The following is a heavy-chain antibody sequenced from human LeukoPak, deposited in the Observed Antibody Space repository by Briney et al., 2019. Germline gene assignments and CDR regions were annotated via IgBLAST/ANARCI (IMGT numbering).Heavy chain of an antibody. CDR2: IIPIFGTA. V-gene: IGHV1-69*13. Sequence: EASVKVSCKASGGTFSSYAISWVRQAPGQGLEWMGGIIPIFGTANYAQKFQGRVTITADESTSTAYMELSSLRSEDTAVYYCAGAYCGGDCYNAFDIWGQGTMVTVSS. J-gene: IGHJ3*02. CDR3: AGAYCGGDCYNAFDI. CDR1: GGTFSSYA. D-gene: IGHD2-21*02.